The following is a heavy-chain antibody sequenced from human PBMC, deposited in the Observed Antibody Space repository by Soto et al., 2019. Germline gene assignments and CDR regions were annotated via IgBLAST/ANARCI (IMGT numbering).Heavy chain of an antibody. D-gene: IGHD4-17*01. CDR3: AKDDYGV. CDR1: GFTFSSYG. J-gene: IGHJ4*02. Sequence: QVQLVESGGGVVQPGRSLRLSCAASGFTFSSYGMHWVRQAPGKGLEWVAVISYDGSNKYYADSVKGRFTISRDNSKNTLYLQMNSLRAEDTAVYYCAKDDYGVWGQGTLVTVSS. V-gene: IGHV3-30*18. CDR2: ISYDGSNK.